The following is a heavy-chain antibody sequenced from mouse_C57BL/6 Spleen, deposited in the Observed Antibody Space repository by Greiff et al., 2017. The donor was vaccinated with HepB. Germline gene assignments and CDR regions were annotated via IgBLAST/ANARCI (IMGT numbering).Heavy chain of an antibody. Sequence: VQLQQSGPELVKPGASVKISCKASGYSFTGYYMNWVKQSPEKSLEWIGEIDPSTGGTTYNQKFKAKATLTVDKSSSTAYMQLKSLTSEDSAVYYCARWDYDYDGGAMDYWGQGTSVTVSS. D-gene: IGHD2-4*01. CDR2: IDPSTGGT. V-gene: IGHV1-42*01. CDR3: ARWDYDYDGGAMDY. J-gene: IGHJ4*01. CDR1: GYSFTGYY.